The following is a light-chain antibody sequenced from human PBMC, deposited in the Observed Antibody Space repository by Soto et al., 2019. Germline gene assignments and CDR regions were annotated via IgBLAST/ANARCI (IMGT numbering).Light chain of an antibody. CDR2: AAS. Sequence: TQLTQSPSSLSASVGDRVTITCRASQGISSYLAWNQQKPGKAPKLLIYAASTLQSGVPSRFSGSGSGTDFTLTISSLQPEDFATYYCQQLNSYPLTFGGGTKVEIK. V-gene: IGKV1-9*01. CDR1: QGISSY. CDR3: QQLNSYPLT. J-gene: IGKJ4*01.